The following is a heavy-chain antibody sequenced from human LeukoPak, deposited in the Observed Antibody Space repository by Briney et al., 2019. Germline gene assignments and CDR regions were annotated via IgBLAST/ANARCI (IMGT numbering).Heavy chain of an antibody. J-gene: IGHJ4*02. CDR2: INPNSGDT. Sequence: GASVKVSCKASGYTXTGHYMHWVRQAPGQGLEWMGWINPNSGDTNIAQKFQGRVTMTRDTSISTAYMELSRLRSDDTAVYYCAREADCSSTSCDLDYWGQGTLVTVSS. V-gene: IGHV1-2*02. CDR3: AREADCSSTSCDLDY. D-gene: IGHD2-2*01. CDR1: GYTXTGHY.